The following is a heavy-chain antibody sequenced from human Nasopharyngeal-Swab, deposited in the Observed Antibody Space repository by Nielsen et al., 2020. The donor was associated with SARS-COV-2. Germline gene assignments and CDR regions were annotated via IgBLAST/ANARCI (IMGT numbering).Heavy chain of an antibody. V-gene: IGHV4-39*07. J-gene: IGHJ6*03. CDR3: ARGLLYSSSSPPYYYYYMDV. CDR2: INHSGST. D-gene: IGHD6-13*01. Sequence: SETLSLTCTVSGGSISSSSYYWSWIRQPPGKGLEWIGEINHSGSTNYNPSLKSRVTISVDTSKNQFSLKLSSVTAADTAVYYCARGLLYSSSSPPYYYYYMDVWGKGTTVTVSS. CDR1: GGSISSSSYY.